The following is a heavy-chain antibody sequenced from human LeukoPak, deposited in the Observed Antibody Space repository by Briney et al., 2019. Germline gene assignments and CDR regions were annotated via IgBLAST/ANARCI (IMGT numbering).Heavy chain of an antibody. CDR3: AKYYYDSTSYYRS. CDR2: ITSSGGDT. J-gene: IGHJ4*02. Sequence: GGALRLSCVASGFTFSSYAMSWVRQAPGKGLEWVSTITSSGGDTIYAGSVKGRFTISRANSKNTLYLQMNRLRAEDTAVYYCAKYYYDSTSYYRSWGQGNLVTVSS. D-gene: IGHD3-22*01. V-gene: IGHV3-23*01. CDR1: GFTFSSYA.